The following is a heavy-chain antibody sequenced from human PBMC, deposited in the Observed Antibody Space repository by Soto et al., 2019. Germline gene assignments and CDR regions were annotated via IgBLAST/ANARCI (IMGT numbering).Heavy chain of an antibody. J-gene: IGHJ3*02. CDR3: AKKGLGSLTTLCSGSGCYYAFDM. D-gene: IGHD2-15*01. Sequence: EVQLLESGGGLVQPGGSLRLSCAASGFTFSSYAMSWVRQPPGKGLEWVSTISGGGDGTYYADSMKGHFTISRDNSKNTQYLQMNSQRAEYTAIHYCAKKGLGSLTTLCSGSGCYYAFDMWGQGTMVTVSS. V-gene: IGHV3-23*01. CDR2: ISGGGDGT. CDR1: GFTFSSYA.